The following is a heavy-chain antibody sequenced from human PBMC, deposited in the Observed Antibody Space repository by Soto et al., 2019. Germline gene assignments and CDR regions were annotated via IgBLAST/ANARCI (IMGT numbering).Heavy chain of an antibody. Sequence: ASVKVSCKASGYTFTNYYIHWVRQAPGQGLEWMGWINPDSGATKYAQKFQDTVTMTRDTSISTAYMELSRMSSDDTAVYYCARAFGCSYIYYFDYWGQGTLVTVSS. D-gene: IGHD3-10*01. CDR1: GYTFTNYY. J-gene: IGHJ4*02. CDR2: INPDSGAT. V-gene: IGHV1-2*02. CDR3: ARAFGCSYIYYFDY.